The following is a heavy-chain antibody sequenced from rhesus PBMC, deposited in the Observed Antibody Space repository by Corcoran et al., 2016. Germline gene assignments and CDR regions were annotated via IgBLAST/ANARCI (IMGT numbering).Heavy chain of an antibody. V-gene: IGHV4-65*01. CDR3: ARGGRNTVTLLY. D-gene: IGHD4-23*01. J-gene: IGHJ4*01. CDR2: ISGSSGST. CDR1: GGTISSSNW. Sequence: QVQLQESGPGLVKPSETLSLTCAVSGGTISSSNWWSRIRQPPRKGLEWIGYISGSSGSTYYNPSLKSRVTISTDTSKNQFSLKLSSVTAADTAVYYCARGGRNTVTLLYWGQGVLVTVSS.